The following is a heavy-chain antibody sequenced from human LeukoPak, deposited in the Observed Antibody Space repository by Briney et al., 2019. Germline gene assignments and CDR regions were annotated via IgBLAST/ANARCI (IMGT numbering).Heavy chain of an antibody. CDR3: ARLSRFASDY. Sequence: SQTLSLTCVLSGDIFSSNSVGWNWVRQSPSRGLEWLVKTYYRSKLYNDYAGSVKSRITINPDTSKNQIPLQLDSVTPEDTAVYYCARLSRFASDYWGQGTLVTVSS. CDR2: TYYRSKLYN. V-gene: IGHV6-1*01. CDR1: GDIFSSNSVG. J-gene: IGHJ4*02.